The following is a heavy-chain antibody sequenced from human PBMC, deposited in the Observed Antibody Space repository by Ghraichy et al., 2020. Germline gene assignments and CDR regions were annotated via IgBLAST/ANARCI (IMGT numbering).Heavy chain of an antibody. J-gene: IGHJ4*02. Sequence: GGSLRLSCAASGFTFSNYAIHWVRQAPGKGLEWVAVISYDGSTKYYTDSVKGRFTISRDNSKNSLYLRMNSLRAEDTAVYFCARDFGDTTVYYGPFDYWGQGTLVTVSS. V-gene: IGHV3-30-3*01. CDR1: GFTFSNYA. CDR3: ARDFGDTTVYYGPFDY. CDR2: ISYDGSTK. D-gene: IGHD3-22*01.